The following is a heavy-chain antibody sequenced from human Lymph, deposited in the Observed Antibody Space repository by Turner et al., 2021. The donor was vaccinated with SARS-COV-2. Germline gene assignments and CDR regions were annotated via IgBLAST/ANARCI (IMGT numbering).Heavy chain of an antibody. CDR1: GVSISSQS. D-gene: IGHD3-3*01. J-gene: IGHJ6*02. V-gene: IGHV4-59*08. Sequence: VKLTESDPRQIQTSETLSLTCTVSGVSISSQSWSWIRQSPGRGLEWIGYFFHIGSIDYHPTLRSRVTISVDMSKNHIKLTRISMTDADTAVYDCYRPQDATSGYNHGMNVWGHVTAVSVSS. CDR3: YRPQDATSGYNHGMNV. CDR2: FFHIGSI.